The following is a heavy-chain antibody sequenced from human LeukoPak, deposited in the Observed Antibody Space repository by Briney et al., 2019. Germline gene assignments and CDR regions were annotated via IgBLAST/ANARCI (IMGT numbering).Heavy chain of an antibody. D-gene: IGHD2-15*01. CDR3: AKDLIPGRPRIYYGMDV. J-gene: IGHJ6*02. Sequence: GGSLRLSWAASGFTFSRHAMSWVSQAPRNGLEWVSAISSSGVSTYYSDSGKGRVTISRDISKNTLYLQMNRLRAEHTAVYYCAKDLIPGRPRIYYGMDVWGQGTTVTVSS. V-gene: IGHV3-23*01. CDR2: ISSSGVST. CDR1: GFTFSRHA.